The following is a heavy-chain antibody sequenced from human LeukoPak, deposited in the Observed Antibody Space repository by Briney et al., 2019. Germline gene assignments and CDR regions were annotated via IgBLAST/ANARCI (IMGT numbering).Heavy chain of an antibody. Sequence: PSDTLSLTCTVSGVSISSSNSYWGWIRQPPGKGLEWIGSIYYSGNTYYNASLKSQVSISIDTSKNQFSLRLTSVTAADTALYYCARQTGSGLFILPGGQGTLVTVSS. V-gene: IGHV4-39*01. D-gene: IGHD3/OR15-3a*01. CDR1: GVSISSSNSY. CDR3: ARQTGSGLFILP. CDR2: IYYSGNT. J-gene: IGHJ4*02.